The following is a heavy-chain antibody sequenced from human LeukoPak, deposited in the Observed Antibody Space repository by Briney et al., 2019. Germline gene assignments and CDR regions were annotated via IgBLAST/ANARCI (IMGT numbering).Heavy chain of an antibody. CDR3: ARDRGDTAMIN. CDR2: IYYSGSP. D-gene: IGHD5-18*01. CDR1: GGSFSGYY. Sequence: SETLSLTCAVYGGSFSGYYWSWIRQPPGKGLDWIGYIYYSGSPNYNPSLKSRVSISIDTSNNQFSLKLSSVTAADTAMYYCARDRGDTAMINWGQGILVTVSS. J-gene: IGHJ1*01. V-gene: IGHV4-59*01.